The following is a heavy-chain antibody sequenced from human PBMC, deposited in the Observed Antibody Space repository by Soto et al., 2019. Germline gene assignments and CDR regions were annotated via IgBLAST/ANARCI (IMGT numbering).Heavy chain of an antibody. CDR2: ISTYNGNT. CDR1: GYSFTTSG. Sequence: QAQRMQSGAEVKEPGASVKVSCKASGYSFTTSGITWVRQAPGQGLEWMGWISTYNGNTNYAQKLQDRVTLTTDTSTSTAYMELRSLRSDDTAVYYCARRLYGDYDYWGQGTLVTVSS. V-gene: IGHV1-18*01. D-gene: IGHD4-17*01. CDR3: ARRLYGDYDY. J-gene: IGHJ4*02.